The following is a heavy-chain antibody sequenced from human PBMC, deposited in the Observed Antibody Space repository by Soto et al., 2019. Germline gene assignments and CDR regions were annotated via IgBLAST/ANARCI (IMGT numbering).Heavy chain of an antibody. CDR1: GFSFSRYS. D-gene: IGHD2-21*02. J-gene: IGHJ4*02. V-gene: IGHV3-48*01. Sequence: EVQLVESGGGLVQPGGSLRLSCAVSGFSFSRYSMSWVRQAPGKGLQWISYISSTSTTIYYADSVKGRFTXSRDXAKXXXXXXXXXXXXXXXXXXFCARLASCGDDRPRYFDFWGQGTLVSVXX. CDR3: ARLASCGDDRPRYFDF. CDR2: ISSTSTTI.